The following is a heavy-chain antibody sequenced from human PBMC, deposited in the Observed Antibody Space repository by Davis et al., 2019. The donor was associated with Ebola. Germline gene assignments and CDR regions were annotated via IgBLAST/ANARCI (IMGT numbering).Heavy chain of an antibody. Sequence: GGSLRLSCTDSVITFSSYAMNWVRQAPGKGLEWVSAISGSGGSTYYADSVKGRFTISRDNSKKSLYLQMNSLKAEETAVYYCAKSGLSFGVVKYHYGMDVWGKGTTVTVSS. D-gene: IGHD3-3*01. J-gene: IGHJ6*04. CDR2: ISGSGGST. CDR1: VITFSSYA. CDR3: AKSGLSFGVVKYHYGMDV. V-gene: IGHV3-23*01.